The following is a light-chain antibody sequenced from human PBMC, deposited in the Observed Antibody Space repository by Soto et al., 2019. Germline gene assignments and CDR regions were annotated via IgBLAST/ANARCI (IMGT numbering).Light chain of an antibody. Sequence: QSVLTQPPSASGSPGRSVTISCTGTSSDVGGYDYVSWFQQHPGKAPKLIIYEVNNRPSGVSNRFSGSKSGNTASLTISGLQAEDEADYYCSSFTTSSTYVVGAGTKLTVL. J-gene: IGLJ1*01. CDR3: SSFTTSSTYV. CDR1: SSDVGGYDY. CDR2: EVN. V-gene: IGLV2-14*01.